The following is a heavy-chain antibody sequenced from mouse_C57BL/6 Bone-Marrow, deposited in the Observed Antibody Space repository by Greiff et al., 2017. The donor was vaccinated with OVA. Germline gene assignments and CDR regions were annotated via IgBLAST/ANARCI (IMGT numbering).Heavy chain of an antibody. CDR3: ARGDYPYYFDY. Sequence: VQLQESGPELVKPGASVKISCKASGYSFTSYYIHWVKQRPGQGLEWIGWIYPGSGNTKYNEKFKGKATLTADTSSSTAYMQLSSLTSEDSAVYYCARGDYPYYFDYWGQGTTLTVSS. J-gene: IGHJ2*01. CDR2: IYPGSGNT. D-gene: IGHD2-4*01. V-gene: IGHV1-66*01. CDR1: GYSFTSYY.